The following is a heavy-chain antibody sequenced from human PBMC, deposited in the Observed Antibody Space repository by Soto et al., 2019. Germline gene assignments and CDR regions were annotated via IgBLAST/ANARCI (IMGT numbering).Heavy chain of an antibody. CDR2: ISSSSNYI. CDR3: ARARYSYDNSCYYN. CDR1: GFTLSTYS. V-gene: IGHV3-21*01. Sequence: GGSLRLSCAASGFTLSTYSMNWVRQAPGKGLEWVSSISSSSNYIYYADSVKGRFTISRDNAKNSLYLQLSSLRAEDTAVYYCARARYSYDNSCYYNWGQGTLFAVSS. J-gene: IGHJ4*02. D-gene: IGHD3-22*01.